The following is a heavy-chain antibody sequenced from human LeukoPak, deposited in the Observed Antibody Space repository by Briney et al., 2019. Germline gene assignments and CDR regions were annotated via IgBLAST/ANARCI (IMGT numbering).Heavy chain of an antibody. Sequence: SGTLSLTCTVSGGSISSGDYYWSWIRQPPGKGLEWIGYIYYSGSTYYNPSLKSRVTISADTSKNQFSLKLSSVTAADTAVYYCARETLEYYDYVWGSYRYDAFDIWGQGTMVTVSS. CDR1: GGSISSGDYY. V-gene: IGHV4-30-4*01. D-gene: IGHD3-16*02. CDR2: IYYSGST. J-gene: IGHJ3*02. CDR3: ARETLEYYDYVWGSYRYDAFDI.